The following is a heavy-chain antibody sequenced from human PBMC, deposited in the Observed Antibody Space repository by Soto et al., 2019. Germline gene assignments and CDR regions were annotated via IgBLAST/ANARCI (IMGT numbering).Heavy chain of an antibody. CDR1: GFTFSSYA. CDR2: ISGSGGST. D-gene: IGHD2-8*01. V-gene: IGHV3-23*01. Sequence: HPGGSLRLSCEVSGFTFSSYAMSWVRQAPGKGLEWVSAISGSGGSTYYADSVKGRFTISRDNSKNTLYLQMNSLRAEDTAVYYCAKDLHGCTNGVCRDGYNSLYFDYWGQGTLVTVSS. CDR3: AKDLHGCTNGVCRDGYNSLYFDY. J-gene: IGHJ4*02.